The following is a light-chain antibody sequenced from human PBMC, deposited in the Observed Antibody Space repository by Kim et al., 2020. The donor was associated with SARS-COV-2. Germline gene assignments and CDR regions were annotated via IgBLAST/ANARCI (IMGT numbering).Light chain of an antibody. CDR2: QDT. CDR3: QAWDSSTAVV. CDR1: KLGHKY. V-gene: IGLV3-1*01. J-gene: IGLJ2*01. Sequence: SPIQTASTTCYGDKLGHKYTSWYQQKPGQSPVLVMYQDTKRPSGIPERFAGTNSGNTATLTISGTQAMDEADYYCQAWDSSTAVVFGGGTQLTVL.